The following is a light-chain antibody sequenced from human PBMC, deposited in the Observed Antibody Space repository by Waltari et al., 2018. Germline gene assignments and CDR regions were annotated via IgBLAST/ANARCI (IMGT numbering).Light chain of an antibody. V-gene: IGLV1-44*01. Sequence: QSVLTQSPSASGTPGPRVTISCSGSSHNIGSNTVNWYKQVPGTAPKLLISTNNQRPSGVPDRFSGSKSGTSASLAISGLQSEDEADYFCAAWDDSLNGWVFGGGTKLSVL. CDR3: AAWDDSLNGWV. CDR2: TNN. CDR1: SHNIGSNT. J-gene: IGLJ3*02.